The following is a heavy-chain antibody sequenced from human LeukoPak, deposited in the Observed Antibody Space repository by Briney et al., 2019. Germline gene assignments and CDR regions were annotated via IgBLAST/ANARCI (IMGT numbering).Heavy chain of an antibody. V-gene: IGHV3-30-3*01. CDR2: ISYDGSNK. CDR1: GFTFSSYA. Sequence: GRSPRLSCAASGFTFSSYAMHWVRQAPGKGLEWVAVISYDGSNKYYADSVKGRFTISRDNSKNTLYLQMNSLRAEDTAVYYCARVPNSSSWYLARYYYYGMDVWGQGTTVTVSS. CDR3: ARVPNSSSWYLARYYYYGMDV. J-gene: IGHJ6*02. D-gene: IGHD6-13*01.